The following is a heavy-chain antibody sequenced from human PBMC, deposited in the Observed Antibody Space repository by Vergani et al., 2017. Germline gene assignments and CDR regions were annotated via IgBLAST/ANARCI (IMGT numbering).Heavy chain of an antibody. V-gene: IGHV3-23*04. CDR3: ARGYNSDWIWSWFDP. CDR2: ISGSGSGT. Sequence: EVQLVESGGGIVKPGGSLRLSCVASGFTFSSYVMSWVRQAPGKGLEWVSRISGSGSGTYYADSVKGRFTISRDNSKNTLYLDMNSLRAEDTAVYYCARGYNSDWIWSWFDPWGQGTLVTVSA. D-gene: IGHD6-19*01. J-gene: IGHJ5*02. CDR1: GFTFSSYV.